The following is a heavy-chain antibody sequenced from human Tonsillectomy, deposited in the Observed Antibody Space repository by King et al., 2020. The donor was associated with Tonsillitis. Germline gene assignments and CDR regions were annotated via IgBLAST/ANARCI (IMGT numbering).Heavy chain of an antibody. D-gene: IGHD5-18*01. Sequence: VQLQQCGAGLLKPSETLSLTCAVYGGSFSGYYWSWIRQPPGKGLEWIGEINHSGSTNYNPSLKSRVTISVDTSKNQFSLKLSSVTAADTAVYYCARALKRALYSYGSGFDYWGQGTLVTVSS. CDR1: GGSFSGYY. CDR2: INHSGST. CDR3: ARALKRALYSYGSGFDY. V-gene: IGHV4-34*01. J-gene: IGHJ4*02.